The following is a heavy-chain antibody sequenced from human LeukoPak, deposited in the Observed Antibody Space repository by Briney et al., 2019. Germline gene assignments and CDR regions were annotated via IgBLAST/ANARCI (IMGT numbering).Heavy chain of an antibody. J-gene: IGHJ6*02. CDR1: GYSISNGFY. CDR2: IYHSGNT. V-gene: IGHV4-38-2*02. D-gene: IGHD2-8*01. Sequence: SETLSLTCSVSGYSISNGFYWGWIRQPPGKGLEWIGSIYHSGNTYHNTSLKSRVTISLDTSKNQFSLKLSSVTAADTAVYYCVLYLRGMDVWGQGTTVTVSS. CDR3: VLYLRGMDV.